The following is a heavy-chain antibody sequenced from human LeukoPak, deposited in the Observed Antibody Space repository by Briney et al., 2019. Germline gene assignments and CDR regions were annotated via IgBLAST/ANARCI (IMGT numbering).Heavy chain of an antibody. V-gene: IGHV4-59*01. CDR2: IYYSGST. Sequence: SETLSLTCTVSGGSISSYYWSWIRQPPGKGLEWIGYIYYSGSTNYNPFLKSRVTISVDTSKNQFSLKLSSVTAADTAVYYCARSYSSSSWYFDLWGRGTLVTVSS. J-gene: IGHJ2*01. D-gene: IGHD6-13*01. CDR3: ARSYSSSSWYFDL. CDR1: GGSISSYY.